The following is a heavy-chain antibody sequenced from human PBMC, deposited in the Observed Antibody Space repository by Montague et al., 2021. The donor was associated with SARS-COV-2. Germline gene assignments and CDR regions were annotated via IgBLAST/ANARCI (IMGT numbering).Heavy chain of an antibody. CDR3: ARHPPWVQLWFPVFDY. Sequence: SETLSLTCTVSGGSISSGSYYWGWIRQPPGKGLEWIGSIYYSGSTYYNPSLKSRVTISVDTSKNQFSLKLSSVTAADTAVYYCARHPPWVQLWFPVFDYWGQGTLVTVSS. CDR2: IYYSGST. V-gene: IGHV4-39*01. CDR1: GGSISSGSYY. D-gene: IGHD5-18*01. J-gene: IGHJ4*02.